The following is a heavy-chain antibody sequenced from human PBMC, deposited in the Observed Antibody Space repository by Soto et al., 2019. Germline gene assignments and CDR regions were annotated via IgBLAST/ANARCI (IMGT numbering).Heavy chain of an antibody. CDR1: GGTFTAST. D-gene: IGHD5-12*01. CDR2: IIPLFGTT. V-gene: IGHV1-69*06. CDR3: ASGSLVATMYYDYSMDV. Sequence: HVQLVQSGAEVKKPGSSVKVSCRASGGTFTASTISWVRQAPGQGLEWLGGIIPLFGTTSYPQKFQGRVTITADKSTSTAYMEVSSMRFEDTAVYYCASGSLVATMYYDYSMDVWGQGTRVPVSS. J-gene: IGHJ6*02.